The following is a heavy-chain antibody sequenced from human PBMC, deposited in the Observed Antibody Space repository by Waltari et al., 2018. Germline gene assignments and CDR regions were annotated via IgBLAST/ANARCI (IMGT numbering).Heavy chain of an antibody. CDR2: ISNSGSNT. CDR3: SKRGDYYYYGMDV. CDR1: GFTFSSYA. V-gene: IGHV3-23*04. Sequence: EVQLVESGGDLVQRGWSLRLSCAASGFTFSSYAIDWVRQAPGKGLEWGSSISNSGSNTYYADSVKGRFTVSRDNSRNTLYLQMNSLRAEDTAVYYCSKRGDYYYYGMDVWGQGTTVTVSS. J-gene: IGHJ6*02.